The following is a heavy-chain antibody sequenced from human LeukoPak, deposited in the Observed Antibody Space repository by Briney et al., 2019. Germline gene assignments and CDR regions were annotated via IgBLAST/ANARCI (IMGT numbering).Heavy chain of an antibody. CDR2: INPSGGST. J-gene: IGHJ4*02. CDR3: ARDLHSSGWYVNRFDY. Sequence: WASVKVSCKASGYTFTSYYMHWVRQAPGQGLEWMGIINPSGGSTSYAQKFQGRVTMTRDTSTSTVYMELSSLRSEDTAVYYCARDLHSSGWYVNRFDYWGQGTLVTVSS. V-gene: IGHV1-46*01. D-gene: IGHD6-19*01. CDR1: GYTFTSYY.